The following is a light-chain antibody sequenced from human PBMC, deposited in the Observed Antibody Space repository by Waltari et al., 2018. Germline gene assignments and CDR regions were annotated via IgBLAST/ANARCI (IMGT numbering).Light chain of an antibody. V-gene: IGLV1-44*01. Sequence: QSVLTQPPSASGTPGQRVTVSCSGSRSNIGSNPVNWYHQLPGTAPKLLIHTNNQRPSGVPDRFSGSKSGSSASLAISGLQSEDEADYYCEAWDDSLHGPVFGTGTEVTVL. J-gene: IGLJ1*01. CDR1: RSNIGSNP. CDR3: EAWDDSLHGPV. CDR2: TNN.